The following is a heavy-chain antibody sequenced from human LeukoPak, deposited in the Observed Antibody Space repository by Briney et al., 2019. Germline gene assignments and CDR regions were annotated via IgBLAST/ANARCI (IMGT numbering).Heavy chain of an antibody. V-gene: IGHV3-11*01. CDR1: GFTFSDYY. CDR3: ARVSGFEYTTSPGAY. Sequence: GGSLRLSCAASGFTFSDYYMSWIRQAPGKGLEWVSYISSSGSTIYYADSVKGRFTISRDNAKNSLYLQMNSLRAEDTAVYYCARVSGFEYTTSPGAYWGQGTLVTVSS. J-gene: IGHJ4*02. D-gene: IGHD6-6*01. CDR2: ISSSGSTI.